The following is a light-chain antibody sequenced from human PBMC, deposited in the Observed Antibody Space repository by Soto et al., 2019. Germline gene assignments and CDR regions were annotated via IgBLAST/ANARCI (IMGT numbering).Light chain of an antibody. CDR1: QSVYSNY. V-gene: IGKV3-20*01. J-gene: IGKJ5*01. Sequence: EIVLTQSPGTLSLSPGESATLSCRASQSVYSNYLAWYQQKPGEAPRLLIYGASSRASGIPDRFSGSGSGTDFTLAISRLEREDFAVYYCQHHGGSPITFGQGTRLEIK. CDR3: QHHGGSPIT. CDR2: GAS.